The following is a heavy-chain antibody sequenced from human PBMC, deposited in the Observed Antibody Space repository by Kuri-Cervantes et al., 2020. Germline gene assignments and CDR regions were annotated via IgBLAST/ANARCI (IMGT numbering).Heavy chain of an antibody. CDR2: IYYSGST. CDR1: GGSISSGGYY. D-gene: IGHD4-23*01. V-gene: IGHV4-31*03. J-gene: IGHJ3*02. CDR3: ARGVGTYGGDAFDI. Sequence: SETLSLTCTVSGGSISSGGYYWSWIRQHPGKGLEWIGYIYYSGSTYYNPSLKSRVTISVDTSKNQFSLKLSSVTAADTAVYYCARGVGTYGGDAFDIWGQGTMVTVSS.